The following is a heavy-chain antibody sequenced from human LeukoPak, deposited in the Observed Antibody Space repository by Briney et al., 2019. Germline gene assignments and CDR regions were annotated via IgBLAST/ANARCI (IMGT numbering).Heavy chain of an antibody. D-gene: IGHD3-3*01. CDR1: GGSISSGGYY. Sequence: SETLSLTCTVSGGSISSGGYYWSWIRQPPGKGLEWIGYIYHSGSTYYNPSLKSRVTISVDRSKNQFSLKLSSVTAADTAVYYCARGAITIFGVVIPTDAFDIWGQGTMVTVSS. V-gene: IGHV4-30-2*01. CDR2: IYHSGST. CDR3: ARGAITIFGVVIPTDAFDI. J-gene: IGHJ3*02.